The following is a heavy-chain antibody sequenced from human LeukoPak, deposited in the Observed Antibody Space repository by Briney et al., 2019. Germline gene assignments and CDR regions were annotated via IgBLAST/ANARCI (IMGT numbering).Heavy chain of an antibody. D-gene: IGHD3-10*01. V-gene: IGHV1-18*01. Sequence: ASVTVSCTASGYTFTSYGISWVRQAPGQGLEWMGWISAYNGNTNYAQKLQGRVTMTTDTSTSTAYMELRSLRSDDTAVYYCARDGYQYGSGSYPTAWGQGTLVTVSS. J-gene: IGHJ5*02. CDR1: GYTFTSYG. CDR2: ISAYNGNT. CDR3: ARDGYQYGSGSYPTA.